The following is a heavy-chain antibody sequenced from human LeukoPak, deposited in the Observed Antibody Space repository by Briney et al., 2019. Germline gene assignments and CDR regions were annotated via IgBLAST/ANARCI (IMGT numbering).Heavy chain of an antibody. CDR1: GGSISGSSYY. D-gene: IGHD2-2*02. Sequence: SETLSLTCTVSGGSISGSSYYWTWIRQSPGKGLEWIASINYSGTTYYNPSLKSRSIISADTSKNQISLKLSSVTAADTAMYYCARDIPTGYFDYWGQGTLVTVSS. CDR3: ARDIPTGYFDY. CDR2: INYSGTT. J-gene: IGHJ4*02. V-gene: IGHV4-39*07.